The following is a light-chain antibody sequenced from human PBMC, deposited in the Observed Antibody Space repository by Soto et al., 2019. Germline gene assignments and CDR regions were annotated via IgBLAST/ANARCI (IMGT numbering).Light chain of an antibody. CDR1: QGIRNY. CDR2: AAS. V-gene: IGKV1-27*01. J-gene: IGKJ1*01. Sequence: DIQMTQSPSSLSASVGDRVTITCRASQGIRNYLAWYQQKPGKVPKLLIYAASTLQSGVPSRFSGSGSGTDFTLPIISLQPEEVATYYCQKYNSAPPWTFGQGTKVEIK. CDR3: QKYNSAPPWT.